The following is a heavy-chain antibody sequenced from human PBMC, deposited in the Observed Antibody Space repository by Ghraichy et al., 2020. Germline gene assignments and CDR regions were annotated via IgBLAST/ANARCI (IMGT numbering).Heavy chain of an antibody. J-gene: IGHJ4*02. CDR3: ARQKYCTSTDCLHGRYYFDY. D-gene: IGHD2-2*01. Sequence: GESLNISCAASGFIFSTHEMNWVRQAPGKGLEWISYINSSDSTINYADPVKGRFTISRDNAKSWLYLQMNSLRAEDTAVYFCARQKYCTSTDCLHGRYYFDYWGQGALVTVSS. V-gene: IGHV3-48*03. CDR1: GFIFSTHE. CDR2: INSSDSTI.